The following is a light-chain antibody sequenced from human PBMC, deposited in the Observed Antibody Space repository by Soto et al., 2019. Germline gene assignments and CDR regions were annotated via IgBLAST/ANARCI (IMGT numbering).Light chain of an antibody. Sequence: EIVLTQSPGTLSLSPGESATLSCRASQSVTSRSLAWYQQKPGQAPRLLIYEASTRVTGIPDRFSGSGSGTDFTLSISRLEPEDFAVYYCQQHDYSQDFTFGPGTKVDIK. CDR3: QQHDYSQDFT. V-gene: IGKV3-20*01. CDR1: QSVTSRS. CDR2: EAS. J-gene: IGKJ3*01.